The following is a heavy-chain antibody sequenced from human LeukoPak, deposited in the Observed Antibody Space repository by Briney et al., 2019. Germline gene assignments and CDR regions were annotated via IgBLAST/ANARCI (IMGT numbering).Heavy chain of an antibody. Sequence: SETLSLTCTVSGGSISSGSYYWSWIRQPAGKGLEWIGRIYTSGSTNYNPSLKSRVTISVDTSKNQFSLKLSSVTAADTAVYYCAREGGLRFLEWPPGLSTGHAFDIWGQGTMVTVSS. CDR1: GGSISSGSYY. J-gene: IGHJ3*02. V-gene: IGHV4-61*02. D-gene: IGHD3-3*01. CDR3: AREGGLRFLEWPPGLSTGHAFDI. CDR2: IYTSGST.